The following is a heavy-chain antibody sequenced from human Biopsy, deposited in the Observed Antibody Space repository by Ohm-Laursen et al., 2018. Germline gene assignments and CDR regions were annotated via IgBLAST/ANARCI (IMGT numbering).Heavy chain of an antibody. V-gene: IGHV4-31*03. CDR1: GGSISSGGYY. D-gene: IGHD3-9*01. J-gene: IGHJ5*02. CDR3: AGLVTGFIDP. Sequence: TLSFTCTVSGGSISSGGYYWGWIRQHPGKGLEWIGHMYYSGSTYYNPSLKSRITISVDTSKNQFSLKLSSVTAADTAVYYCAGLVTGFIDPWGQGTLVTVSS. CDR2: MYYSGST.